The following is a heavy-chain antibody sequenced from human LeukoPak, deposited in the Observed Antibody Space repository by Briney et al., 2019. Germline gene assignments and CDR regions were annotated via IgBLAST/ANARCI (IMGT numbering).Heavy chain of an antibody. Sequence: SETLSLTCTVSGGSISSYYWSWIRHPPGKGLEWIGYIYYSGSTNYNPSLKSRVTISVDTSKNQFSLKLSSVTAADTAVYYCARVVGATPHFDYWGQGTLVTVSS. CDR1: GGSISSYY. D-gene: IGHD1-26*01. CDR3: ARVVGATPHFDY. CDR2: IYYSGST. J-gene: IGHJ4*02. V-gene: IGHV4-59*01.